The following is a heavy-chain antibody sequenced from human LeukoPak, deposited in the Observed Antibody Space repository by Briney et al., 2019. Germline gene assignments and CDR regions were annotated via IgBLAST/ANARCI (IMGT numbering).Heavy chain of an antibody. CDR1: GFTFSSYG. V-gene: IGHV3-30*18. J-gene: IGHJ5*02. CDR3: AKAPYYDFWNGYSPSFDP. CDR2: ISYDGSNK. Sequence: GRSLRLSCAASGFTFSSYGMHWVRQAPGKGLEWVAVISYDGSNKYYADSVKGRFTISRDNSKNTLYLQMNSLRAEDTAVYYCAKAPYYDFWNGYSPSFDPWGQGTLVTVSS. D-gene: IGHD3-3*01.